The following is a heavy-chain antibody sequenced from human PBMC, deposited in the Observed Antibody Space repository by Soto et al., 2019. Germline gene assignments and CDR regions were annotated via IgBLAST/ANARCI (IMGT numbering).Heavy chain of an antibody. Sequence: SETLSLTCTVSGDSISSDGYHWSWIRQSPGKGLEWIGYIYNGGRTFYRPSLESRINMSLDATKNSYSLRLTSVTAADTAVYCCARAPVGMDSINFFDHWGQGILVTVSS. CDR3: ARAPVGMDSINFFDH. J-gene: IGHJ4*02. D-gene: IGHD2-8*01. CDR2: IYNGGRT. V-gene: IGHV4-30-4*01. CDR1: GDSISSDGYH.